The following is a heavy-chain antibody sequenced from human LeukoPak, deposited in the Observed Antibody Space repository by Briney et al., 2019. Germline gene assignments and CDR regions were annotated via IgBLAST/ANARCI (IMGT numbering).Heavy chain of an antibody. CDR1: GGSFSGYY. Sequence: SETLSLTCAVYGGSFSGYYWSWIRQPPGKGLEGIGEINHSGSTNYNPSLKSRVTISVDTSKNQFSLKLSSVTAADTAVYYCARGLYSSGWIRDWGQGTLVTVSS. V-gene: IGHV4-34*01. D-gene: IGHD6-19*01. CDR3: ARGLYSSGWIRD. CDR2: INHSGST. J-gene: IGHJ4*02.